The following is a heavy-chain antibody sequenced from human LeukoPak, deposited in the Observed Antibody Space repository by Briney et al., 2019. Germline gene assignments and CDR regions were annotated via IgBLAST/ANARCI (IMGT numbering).Heavy chain of an antibody. D-gene: IGHD6-13*01. CDR3: ARHQKGSSHFDY. V-gene: IGHV3-21*01. Sequence: PGRSLRLSCAAAGFTFSSYSMNWVRQAPGKGLEWVSSISSSSSYIYYADSVKGRFTISRDNAKNSLYMQMNSLRAEDTAVYYCARHQKGSSHFDYWGQGTLVTVSS. CDR2: ISSSSSYI. J-gene: IGHJ4*02. CDR1: GFTFSSYS.